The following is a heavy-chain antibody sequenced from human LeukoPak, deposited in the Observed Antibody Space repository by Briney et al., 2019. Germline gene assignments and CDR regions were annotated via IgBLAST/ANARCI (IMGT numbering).Heavy chain of an antibody. Sequence: PGGSLRLSCAVSGFTVSSNHMSWVRQAPGKGLEWVSVFYSGGDTHYADSVKGRFTISRDNSKSTLCLQMNSLRAEDTAVYYCAKQLGYCSDGSCYFPYWGQGTLVTVSS. V-gene: IGHV3-53*01. J-gene: IGHJ4*02. CDR3: AKQLGYCSDGSCYFPY. CDR2: FYSGGDT. D-gene: IGHD2-15*01. CDR1: GFTVSSNH.